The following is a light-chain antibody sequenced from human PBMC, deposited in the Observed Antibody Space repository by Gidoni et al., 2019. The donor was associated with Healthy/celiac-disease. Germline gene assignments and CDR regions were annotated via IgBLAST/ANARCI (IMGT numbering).Light chain of an antibody. Sequence: DNQMTQYPSSLSASVGDRVTITCQASQDISNYLNWYQQKPGKAPKLLIYDASNLETGVPSRFSGSGSGTDFTFTISSLQPEDIATYYCQQYDNLPFTFGPGTKVDIK. V-gene: IGKV1-33*01. CDR1: QDISNY. CDR2: DAS. CDR3: QQYDNLPFT. J-gene: IGKJ3*01.